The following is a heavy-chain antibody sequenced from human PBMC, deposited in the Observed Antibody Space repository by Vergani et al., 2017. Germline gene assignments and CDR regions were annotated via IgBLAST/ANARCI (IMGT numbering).Heavy chain of an antibody. V-gene: IGHV3-30*18. CDR3: AKTGSGASESLQYNYYMDV. D-gene: IGHD4-11*01. Sequence: QVQLVESGGGIVQPGTSLRLSCVASGFTFSRHAIHWVRRAPGKGQQWVAVIATDGTKKFYGDSVKGRFTISRDNSKKTLDLQMNSLRTEVSAVYYCAKTGSGASESLQYNYYMDVWGRGTTFTVS. CDR2: IATDGTKK. J-gene: IGHJ6*03. CDR1: GFTFSRHA.